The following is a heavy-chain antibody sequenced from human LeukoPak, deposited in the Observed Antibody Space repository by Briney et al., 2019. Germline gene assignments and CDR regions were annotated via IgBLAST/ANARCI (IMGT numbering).Heavy chain of an antibody. CDR1: GYTITGYY. V-gene: IGHV1-2*02. Sequence: ASAKVSCKASGYTITGYYMHWVRQAPGQGLEWMGWINDNNEGSDYVQNFQGRVTMTRDTSINTAYMELSRLRSDDTAVYYCARKRGVGVDTNAFDMWGQGTMVTVSS. D-gene: IGHD1-26*01. CDR2: INDNNEGS. CDR3: ARKRGVGVDTNAFDM. J-gene: IGHJ3*02.